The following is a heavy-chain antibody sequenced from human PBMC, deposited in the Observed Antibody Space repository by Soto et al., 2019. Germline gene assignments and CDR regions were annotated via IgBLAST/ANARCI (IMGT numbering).Heavy chain of an antibody. CDR2: ISRDSRNI. CDR1: GLDFRNND. J-gene: IGHJ4*02. V-gene: IGHV3-30*18. D-gene: IGHD3-10*01. Sequence: QVQLVESGGGVIQPGRSLRLSCAASGLDFRNNDMHWVRQAPGKGLEWVAVISRDSRNIFYGDSVKGRFTGSRDNSKNTLYLEMNSLGVEDTAVYFCAKLVDKTGDDFWGLGTLVVVSS. CDR3: AKLVDKTGDDF.